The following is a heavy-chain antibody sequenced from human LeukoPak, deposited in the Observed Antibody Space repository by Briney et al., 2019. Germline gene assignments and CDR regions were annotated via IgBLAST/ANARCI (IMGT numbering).Heavy chain of an antibody. D-gene: IGHD6-19*01. Sequence: GGSLRLSCAASGLTFSNYGMSWVRQAPGKGLEWVSAISGSGGSTYYADSVKGRFTISRDNSKNTLYLQMNSLRAEDMAVYYCAKTPHSSGRSYYFDYWGQGNLVTVSS. J-gene: IGHJ4*02. CDR2: ISGSGGST. CDR1: GLTFSNYG. V-gene: IGHV3-23*01. CDR3: AKTPHSSGRSYYFDY.